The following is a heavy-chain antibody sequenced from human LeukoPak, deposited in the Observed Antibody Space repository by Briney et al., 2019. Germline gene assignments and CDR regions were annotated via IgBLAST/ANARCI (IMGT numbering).Heavy chain of an antibody. D-gene: IGHD6-13*01. V-gene: IGHV5-51*01. CDR3: ARRGQQLKYFET. J-gene: IGHJ1*01. Sequence: GESLKISCKGFGYSFTTYWIAWVRQMPGKGLEWMGIIYPGDSDTRYSPSFQGQVTISADKSISTAYLQWTSLKASDTAMYYCARRGQQLKYFETWGQGTLVTVSS. CDR1: GYSFTTYW. CDR2: IYPGDSDT.